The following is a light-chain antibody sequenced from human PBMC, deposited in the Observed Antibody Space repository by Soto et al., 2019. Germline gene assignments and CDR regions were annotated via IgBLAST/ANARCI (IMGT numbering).Light chain of an antibody. V-gene: IGKV1-5*03. CDR1: QSVSSW. J-gene: IGKJ1*01. CDR2: KAS. Sequence: DVQLTQSPSTLSASVGDRVTITCRASQSVSSWLAWYQAKPGKAPNLLIYKASTLESGVPSRFSGSGSGTEFPLTISSLQPDDFATYYCQQYRIYSWTFGQGTKVEI. CDR3: QQYRIYSWT.